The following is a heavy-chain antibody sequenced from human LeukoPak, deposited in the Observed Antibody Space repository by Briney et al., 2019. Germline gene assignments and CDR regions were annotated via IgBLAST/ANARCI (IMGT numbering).Heavy chain of an antibody. CDR3: ARAVAVAGYDY. D-gene: IGHD6-19*01. Sequence: GGSLRLSCAASGFTFSSYSMNWVLQAPGKGLEWVSSISSSSSYIYYADSVKGRFTISRDNAKNSLYLQMNSLRAEDTAVYYCARAVAVAGYDYWGQGTLVTVSS. CDR1: GFTFSSYS. CDR2: ISSSSSYI. V-gene: IGHV3-21*01. J-gene: IGHJ4*02.